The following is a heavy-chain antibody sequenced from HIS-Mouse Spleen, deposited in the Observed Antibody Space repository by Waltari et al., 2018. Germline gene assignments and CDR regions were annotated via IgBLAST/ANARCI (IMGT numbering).Heavy chain of an antibody. J-gene: IGHJ4*02. Sequence: QVQLVESGGGVVQPGRSLRLPCAAFGCAFSSYGMHWVRQAPGKGLEWVAVISYDGSNKYYADSVKGRFTISRDNSKNTLYLQMNSLRAEDTAVYYCAKDKHHAFDYWGQGTLVTVSS. CDR3: AKDKHHAFDY. CDR2: ISYDGSNK. CDR1: GCAFSSYG. V-gene: IGHV3-30*18.